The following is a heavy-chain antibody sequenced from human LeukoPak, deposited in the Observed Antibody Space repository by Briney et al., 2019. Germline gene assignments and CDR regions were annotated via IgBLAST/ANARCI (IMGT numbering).Heavy chain of an antibody. V-gene: IGHV3-48*02. CDR2: ISSGSSTI. CDR3: ARDNYCSGGSCYSVFGEVDY. J-gene: IGHJ4*02. CDR1: GFTFSSYS. D-gene: IGHD2-15*01. Sequence: SGGSLRLSCAASGFTFSSYSMNWVRQAPGKGLEWVSYISSGSSTIYYADSVKGRFTISRDNAKNSLYLQMNSLRDEDTAVYYCARDNYCSGGSCYSVFGEVDYWGQGTLVTVSS.